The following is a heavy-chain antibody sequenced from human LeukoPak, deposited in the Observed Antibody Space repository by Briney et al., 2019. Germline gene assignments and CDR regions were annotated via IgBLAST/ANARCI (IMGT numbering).Heavy chain of an antibody. J-gene: IGHJ4*02. V-gene: IGHV1-18*01. CDR2: ISAYNGNT. CDR3: ARSPYGSGSYYKDH. CDR1: GYTFTSYG. D-gene: IGHD3-10*01. Sequence: GGSVKVSCKASGYTFTSYGISWVRQAPGQGLEWMGWISAYNGNTNYAQKLQGRVTMTTDTSTSTAYMELRSLRSDDTAVYYCARSPYGSGSYYKDHWGQGTLVTVSS.